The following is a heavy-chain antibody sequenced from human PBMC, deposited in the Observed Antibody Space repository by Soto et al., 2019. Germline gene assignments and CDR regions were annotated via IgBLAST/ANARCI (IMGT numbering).Heavy chain of an antibody. CDR2: ISWNSGSI. CDR1: GFTFDDYA. Sequence: GGSLRLSCASSGFTFDDYAMHLVRQAPGKGLEWVSGISWNSGSIGYADSVKGRFTISRDNAKNSLYLQMNSLRAEDTAVYFCARGDYYDTSGPFSDAFDIWGQGTMVTVSS. V-gene: IGHV3-9*01. D-gene: IGHD3-22*01. CDR3: ARGDYYDTSGPFSDAFDI. J-gene: IGHJ3*02.